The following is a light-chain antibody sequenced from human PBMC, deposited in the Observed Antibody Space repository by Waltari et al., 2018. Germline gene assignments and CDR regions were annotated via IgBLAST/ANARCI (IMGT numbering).Light chain of an antibody. Sequence: DIQMTQSPSSLSASVGDTLTITSRAIQSISSYLHWYQQKPGKAPKLLIYAASTLQGGCPSRFSGSGSGTEFTITISSLQPEDFATYYCQQSHSTPRTFGQGTKLEIK. CDR2: AAS. CDR3: QQSHSTPRT. V-gene: IGKV1-39*01. J-gene: IGKJ2*01. CDR1: QSISSY.